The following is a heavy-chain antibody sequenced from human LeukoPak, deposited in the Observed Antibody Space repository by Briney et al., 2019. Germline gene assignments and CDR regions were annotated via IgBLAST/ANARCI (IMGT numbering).Heavy chain of an antibody. J-gene: IGHJ4*02. CDR3: ARSRSGNYFDY. Sequence: PGGSLRLSCAASGFTFSSYAMSWVRQAPGKGLEWVSAISGSGGNTYYADSVKGRFTISRDNAQNSLYLQMNSLRDEDTAVYHCARSRSGNYFDYWGQGTLVSVSS. CDR1: GFTFSSYA. CDR2: ISGSGGNT. V-gene: IGHV3-23*01. D-gene: IGHD1-26*01.